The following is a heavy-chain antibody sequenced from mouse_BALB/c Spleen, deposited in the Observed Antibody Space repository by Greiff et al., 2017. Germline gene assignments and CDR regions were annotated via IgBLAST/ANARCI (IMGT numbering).Heavy chain of an antibody. CDR1: GYSFTGYF. CDR2: INPYNGDT. J-gene: IGHJ4*01. D-gene: IGHD2-3*01. Sequence: EVQLQQSGPELVKPGASVKISCKASGYSFTGYFMNWVKQSHGKSLEWIGRINPYNGDTFYNQKFKGKATLTVDKSSSTAHMELLSLTSEDSAVYDCGSGGGYYDYAMDYWGQGTSVTVSS. CDR3: GSGGGYYDYAMDY. V-gene: IGHV1-37*01.